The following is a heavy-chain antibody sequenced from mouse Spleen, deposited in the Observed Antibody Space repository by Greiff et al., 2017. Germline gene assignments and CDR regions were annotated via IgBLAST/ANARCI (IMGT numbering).Heavy chain of an antibody. Sequence: EVHLVESGGGLVKPGGSLKLSCAASGFTFSSYAMSWVRQTPEKRLEWVASISSGGSTYYPDSVKGRFTISRDNARNILYLQMSSLRSEDTAMYYCARHVYFDVWGAGTTVTVSS. CDR1: GFTFSSYA. V-gene: IGHV5-6-5*01. J-gene: IGHJ1*01. CDR2: ISSGGST. CDR3: ARHVYFDV.